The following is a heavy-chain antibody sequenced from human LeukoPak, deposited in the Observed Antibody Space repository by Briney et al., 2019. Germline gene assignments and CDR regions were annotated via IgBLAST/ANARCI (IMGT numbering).Heavy chain of an antibody. V-gene: IGHV1-69*13. Sequence: SVKVSCKASGGTFSSYAISWVRQAPGQGLEWMGGIIPIFGTANYAQKFQGRVTITADESTGTAYMELSSLRSEDTAVYYCARVEDIVVVPAATGAFDIWGQGTMVTVPS. CDR2: IIPIFGTA. D-gene: IGHD2-2*01. CDR1: GGTFSSYA. CDR3: ARVEDIVVVPAATGAFDI. J-gene: IGHJ3*02.